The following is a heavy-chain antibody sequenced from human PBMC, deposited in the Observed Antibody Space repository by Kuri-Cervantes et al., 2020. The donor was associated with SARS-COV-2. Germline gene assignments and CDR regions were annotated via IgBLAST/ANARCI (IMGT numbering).Heavy chain of an antibody. D-gene: IGHD5-24*01. V-gene: IGHV3-48*03. CDR2: ISSSGSTI. J-gene: IGHJ2*01. CDR1: GFTFSSYE. CDR3: ARGGEEMATIMFWYFDL. Sequence: GESLKISCAASGFTFSSYEMNWVRQAPGKGLEWVSYISSSGSTIYYADSVKGRFTISRDNAKNSLYLQMNSLRAEDTAVYYCARGGEEMATIMFWYFDLWGRGTLVTVSS.